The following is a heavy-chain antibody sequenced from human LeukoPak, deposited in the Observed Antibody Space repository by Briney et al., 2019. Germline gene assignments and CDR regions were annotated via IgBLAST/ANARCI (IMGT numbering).Heavy chain of an antibody. CDR1: GFTFSSYW. CDR2: IKQDGSEK. Sequence: GSLRLSCAASGFTFSSYWMSWVRQAPGKGLEWVANIKQDGSEKYYVDSVKGRFTISRDNAKNSLYLQMNSLRAEDTAVYYCARGRGYSGYDPFDYWGQGTLVTVSS. V-gene: IGHV3-7*01. CDR3: ARGRGYSGYDPFDY. D-gene: IGHD5-12*01. J-gene: IGHJ4*02.